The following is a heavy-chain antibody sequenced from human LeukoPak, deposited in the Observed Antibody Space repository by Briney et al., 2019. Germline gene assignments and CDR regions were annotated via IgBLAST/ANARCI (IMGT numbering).Heavy chain of an antibody. Sequence: GGSLRLSCAASGFTFSTYGMHWVRQAPGKGLEWVAVISYDGSKKYYADSVKGRFTISRDNSKNTLYLLMNSLRAEDTAVYYCAKDLLHYDFWSGYFYGMDVWGQGTTVTVSS. V-gene: IGHV3-30*18. CDR1: GFTFSTYG. CDR2: ISYDGSKK. D-gene: IGHD3-3*01. CDR3: AKDLLHYDFWSGYFYGMDV. J-gene: IGHJ6*02.